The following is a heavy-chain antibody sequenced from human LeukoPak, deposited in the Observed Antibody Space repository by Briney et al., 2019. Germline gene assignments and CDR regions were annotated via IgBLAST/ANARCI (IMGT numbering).Heavy chain of an antibody. CDR2: IYYSGST. V-gene: IGHV4-39*01. J-gene: IGHJ4*02. CDR3: ARQVWIQLWPHSDY. CDR1: GGSISSSSYY. Sequence: PSETLSLTCTVSGGSISSSSYYWGWIRQPPGKGLEWIGSIYYSGSTYYNPSLKSRVTISVDTSKNQFSLKLSSVTAADTAVYYCARQVWIQLWPHSDYWGQGTLVTVSS. D-gene: IGHD5-18*01.